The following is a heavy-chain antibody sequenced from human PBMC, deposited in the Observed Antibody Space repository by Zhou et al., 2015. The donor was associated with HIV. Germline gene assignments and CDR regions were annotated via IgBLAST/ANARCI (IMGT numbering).Heavy chain of an antibody. V-gene: IGHV1-69*06. D-gene: IGHD7-27*01. Sequence: QVQLVQSGAEVKKPGSSVKVSCKASGGTFSSYAISWVRQAPGQGLEWMGGIVPFFGTANYAQKFQGRVTITADKSTSTAYMELSSLRSDDTAAYYCAREGWGSWYFDLWGRGTLVSVSS. CDR1: GGTFSSYA. CDR3: AREGWGSWYFDL. CDR2: IVPFFGTA. J-gene: IGHJ2*01.